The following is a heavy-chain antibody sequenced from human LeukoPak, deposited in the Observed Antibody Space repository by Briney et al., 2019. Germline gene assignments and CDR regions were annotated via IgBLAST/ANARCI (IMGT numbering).Heavy chain of an antibody. J-gene: IGHJ4*02. CDR3: ARDRDSSTLDY. CDR1: GFTVSTNY. V-gene: IGHV3-11*01. CDR2: ISSSGSTI. D-gene: IGHD6-13*01. Sequence: PGGSLRLSCAASGFTVSTNYMSWIRQAPGKGLEWVSYISSSGSTIYYADSVKGRFTISRDNAKNSLYLQMNSLRAEDTAVYYCARDRDSSTLDYWGQGTLVTVSS.